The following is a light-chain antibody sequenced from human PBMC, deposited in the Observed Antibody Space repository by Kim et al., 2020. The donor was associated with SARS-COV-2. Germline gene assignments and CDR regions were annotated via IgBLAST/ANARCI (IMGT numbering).Light chain of an antibody. Sequence: DIQMTQSPSSLSASVGDRVSITCRASQSISRNLNWYQQKPGKAPNLLIYAASSLQSGVPSRFSGSGSGTDFTLTISSLQPEDFATYYCQQRYSTPLTFGGGTKVDIK. CDR3: QQRYSTPLT. J-gene: IGKJ4*01. V-gene: IGKV1-39*01. CDR2: AAS. CDR1: QSISRN.